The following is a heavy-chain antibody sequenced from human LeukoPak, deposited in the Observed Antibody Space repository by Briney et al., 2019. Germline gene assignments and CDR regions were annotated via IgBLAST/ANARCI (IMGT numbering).Heavy chain of an antibody. CDR3: AELGITMIGGV. J-gene: IGHJ6*04. V-gene: IGHV3-21*05. D-gene: IGHD3-10*02. CDR1: GFTFSSYS. Sequence: PGGSLRLSCAASGFTFSSYSMNWVRQAPGRGLEWISYISRGSSDIYYADSVKGRFTISRDNAKNSLYLQMNSLRAEDTAVYYCAELGITMIGGVWGKGTTVTISS. CDR2: ISRGSSDI.